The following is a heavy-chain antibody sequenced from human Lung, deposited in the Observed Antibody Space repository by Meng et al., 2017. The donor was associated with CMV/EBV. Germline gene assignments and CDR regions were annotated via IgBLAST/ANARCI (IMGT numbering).Heavy chain of an antibody. CDR3: ARAQVQCCTTNCHDYCFSGMDY. D-gene: IGHD2-8*01. V-gene: IGHV1-8*01. Sequence: ASVXVSXQASGYTFSNYDIIWVRQASGQGLEWVGWMNPNRGNTAYVKKFQGRVTMTRDTSTSIAYMELSSLLSVERAVYYFARAQVQCCTTNCHDYCFSGMDYWXQGTMVTVSS. CDR2: MNPNRGNT. J-gene: IGHJ6*02. CDR1: GYTFSNYD.